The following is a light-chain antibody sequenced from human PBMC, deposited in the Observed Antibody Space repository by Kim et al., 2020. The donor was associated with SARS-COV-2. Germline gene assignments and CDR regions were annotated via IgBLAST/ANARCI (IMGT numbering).Light chain of an antibody. Sequence: QSALTQPPSASGSPGQSVTISCTGTSTDVGGYNYVSWYQQHPGEAPKVLIFEVSKRPSGVPDRFSGSKSGNTASLTVSGLQAEDEAEYYCCSYAGSNKLLFGGGTQLTVL. V-gene: IGLV2-8*01. J-gene: IGLJ2*01. CDR2: EVS. CDR1: STDVGGYNY. CDR3: CSYAGSNKLL.